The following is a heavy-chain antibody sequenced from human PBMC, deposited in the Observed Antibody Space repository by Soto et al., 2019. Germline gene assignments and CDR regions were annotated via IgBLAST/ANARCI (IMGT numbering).Heavy chain of an antibody. D-gene: IGHD3-3*01. CDR3: ARDFLRFLEWSHAFDI. CDR1: GFTFSSYA. Sequence: GGSLRLSCAASGFTFSSYAMHWVRQAPGKGLEWVAVISYDGSNKYYADSVKGRFTISRDNSKNTLYLQMNSLRAEDTAVYYCARDFLRFLEWSHAFDISGQGTMVTVSS. J-gene: IGHJ3*02. V-gene: IGHV3-30-3*01. CDR2: ISYDGSNK.